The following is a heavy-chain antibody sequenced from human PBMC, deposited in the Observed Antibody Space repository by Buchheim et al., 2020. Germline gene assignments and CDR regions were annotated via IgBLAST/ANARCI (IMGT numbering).Heavy chain of an antibody. CDR3: ARADAGIGYCSSTSCYGFDY. CDR1: GYTFTGYY. V-gene: IGHV1-2*04. D-gene: IGHD2-2*01. CDR2: INPNSGGT. Sequence: QVQLVQSGAEVKKPGASVKVSCKASGYTFTGYYMHWVRQAPGQGLEWMGWINPNSGGTNYAQKFQGWVTMTRDTSISTAYMELGRLRSDDTAVYYCARADAGIGYCSSTSCYGFDYWGQGTL. J-gene: IGHJ4*02.